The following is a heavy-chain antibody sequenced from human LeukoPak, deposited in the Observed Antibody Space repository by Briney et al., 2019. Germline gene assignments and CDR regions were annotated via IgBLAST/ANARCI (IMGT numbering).Heavy chain of an antibody. CDR1: GYTFTDYF. D-gene: IGHD6-13*01. J-gene: IGHJ4*02. Sequence: GASVKVSCKASGYTFTDYFLHWVRQAPGQGLEWMGWINPNSGGTNYAQNFQGRVTMTRDTSISTAYMELSRLRSDDTAVYYCARAYSSTSETQFDYWGQGTLVTVSS. CDR2: INPNSGGT. CDR3: ARAYSSTSETQFDY. V-gene: IGHV1-2*02.